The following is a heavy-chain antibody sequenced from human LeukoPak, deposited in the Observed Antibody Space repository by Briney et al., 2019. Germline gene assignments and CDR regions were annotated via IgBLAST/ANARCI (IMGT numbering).Heavy chain of an antibody. D-gene: IGHD3-10*01. J-gene: IGHJ4*02. Sequence: GGSLRLSCAASGFTFSSYSMNWVRQAPGKGLEWVSSISSSSSYTYYADSVKGRFTISRDNAKNSLYLQMNSLRAEDTAVYYCARDQLKTGGYFDYWGQGTLVTVSS. CDR2: ISSSSSYT. CDR3: ARDQLKTGGYFDY. CDR1: GFTFSSYS. V-gene: IGHV3-21*01.